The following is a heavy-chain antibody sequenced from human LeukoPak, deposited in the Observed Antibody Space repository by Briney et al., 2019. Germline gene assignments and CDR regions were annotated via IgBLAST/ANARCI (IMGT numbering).Heavy chain of an antibody. J-gene: IGHJ4*02. CDR3: ARARGDWNFFLEN. CDR1: GFTVSSNY. CDR2: VYNDGRT. V-gene: IGHV3-66*02. D-gene: IGHD1-7*01. Sequence: GGSLRLSCAASGFTVSSNYMGWVRQAPGKGLEWVSVVYNDGRTFYGGPVQGRFTVSRDISMSTLYLQMSSLRPEDTALYYCARARGDWNFFLENWGQGTLVTVSS.